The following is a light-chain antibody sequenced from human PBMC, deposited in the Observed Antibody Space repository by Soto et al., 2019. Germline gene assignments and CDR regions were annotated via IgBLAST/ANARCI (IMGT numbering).Light chain of an antibody. CDR1: SSNIGSNT. CDR3: AAWDDSLNGYV. CDR2: SNN. Sequence: QSVVRQPPSASGSPGQRVTISCSGSSSNIGSNTVNWYQQLPGTAPKLLIYSNNQRPSGVPDRFSGSKSGTSASLAISGLQSEDEADYYCAAWDDSLNGYVFGTGTKVTVL. J-gene: IGLJ1*01. V-gene: IGLV1-44*01.